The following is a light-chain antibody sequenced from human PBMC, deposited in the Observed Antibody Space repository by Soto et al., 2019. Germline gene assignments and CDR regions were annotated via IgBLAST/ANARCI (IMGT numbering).Light chain of an antibody. J-gene: IGLJ2*01. V-gene: IGLV2-14*01. CDR3: SSYTSSSTYVL. CDR2: DVS. CDR1: SSDVGGYNY. Sequence: QSALTQPASVSGSPGQSITISCTGTSSDVGGYNYVSWYQQHPGKAPKLMIYDVSNRPSGVSNRFSGSKSGNTASLTISGLQVEDEADYYCSSYTSSSTYVLFGGGTKLTVL.